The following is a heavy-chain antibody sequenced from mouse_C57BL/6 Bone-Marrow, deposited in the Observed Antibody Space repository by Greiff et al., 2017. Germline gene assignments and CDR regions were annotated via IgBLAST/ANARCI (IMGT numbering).Heavy chain of an antibody. CDR3: ASGYFDV. J-gene: IGHJ1*03. Sequence: VQLQQSGPGLVQPSQRLSITCTVSGFSLTSYGLHWVRQSPGKGLEWLGVIWSGGSTDYNAAFLYSLSISKDHSKSQVFFKMISLQADDTAIYYCASGYFDVWGTGTTVTVSS. CDR1: GFSLTSYG. CDR2: IWSGGST. V-gene: IGHV2-2*01.